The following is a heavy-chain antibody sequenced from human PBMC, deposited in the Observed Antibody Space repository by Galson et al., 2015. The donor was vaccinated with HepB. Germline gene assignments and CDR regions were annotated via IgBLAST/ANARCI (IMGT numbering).Heavy chain of an antibody. D-gene: IGHD6-13*01. Sequence: QSGAEVKKPGESLKISCQASGYSFSNYWIGWVRQMPGVGLEWMGSFYPGDSDARYSPSFQGQVTISADKSISTAYLQWSSLEASDTAMYYCARSRFSSSWFSDAFDIWGQGTMVTVSS. CDR3: ARSRFSSSWFSDAFDI. CDR1: GYSFSNYW. J-gene: IGHJ3*02. V-gene: IGHV5-51*01. CDR2: FYPGDSDA.